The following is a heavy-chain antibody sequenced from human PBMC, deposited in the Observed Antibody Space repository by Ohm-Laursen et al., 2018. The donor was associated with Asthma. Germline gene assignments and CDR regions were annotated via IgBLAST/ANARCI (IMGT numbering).Heavy chain of an antibody. D-gene: IGHD6-19*01. V-gene: IGHV3-11*04. J-gene: IGHJ5*02. CDR3: AKDRDSSGSFDP. CDR1: GFTFSDYY. CDR2: ISTSGSTI. Sequence: SLRLSCAASGFTFSDYYMSWIRQAPGKGLEWVSYISTSGSTIYYADSVKGRFTISRDNAKNSLYLQMNSLRAEDTAVYYCAKDRDSSGSFDPWGQGTLVTVSS.